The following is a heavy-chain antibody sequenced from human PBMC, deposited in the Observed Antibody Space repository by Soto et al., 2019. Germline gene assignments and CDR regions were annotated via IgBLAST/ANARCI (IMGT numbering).Heavy chain of an antibody. CDR1: GFTFSDYY. CDR3: TREKRYYNNLTSFYFDN. CDR2: IRNKANNYAT. J-gene: IGHJ4*02. D-gene: IGHD3-10*01. V-gene: IGHV3-72*01. Sequence: PGGSLRLSCAASGFTFSDYYMDWVRRAPGKGLEWVGRIRNKANNYATEYAASLKGRATFSRDDSENSLYLQMNSLETEDTAVYWCTREKRYYNNLTSFYFDNWGQGTLVTVSS.